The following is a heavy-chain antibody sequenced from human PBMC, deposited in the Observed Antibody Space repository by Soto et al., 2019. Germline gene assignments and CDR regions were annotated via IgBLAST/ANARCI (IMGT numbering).Heavy chain of an antibody. CDR2: ISDSGATS. D-gene: IGHD2-15*01. Sequence: GGSLRLSCVASGFSLSSHAVSWVRQTPEKGLEWVSSISDSGATSSYADFVKGRITVSRDNSRNTLYLQMDSLRVEDTAVYYCAKAKFYYGSGGNPTVGYWGQGTVVTVSS. CDR1: GFSLSSHA. CDR3: AKAKFYYGSGGNPTVGY. V-gene: IGHV3-23*01. J-gene: IGHJ4*02.